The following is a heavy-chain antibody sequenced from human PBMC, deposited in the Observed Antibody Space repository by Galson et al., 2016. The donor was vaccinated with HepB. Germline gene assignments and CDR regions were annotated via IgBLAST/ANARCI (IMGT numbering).Heavy chain of an antibody. CDR2: IHYTGST. CDR1: GGSISSSRYY. Sequence: SETLSLTCTVSGGSISSSRYYWGWIRQPPGKGLEWIGSIHYTGSTYYNPSLKSRVTLSVDMSKNQFSLRLTSVTATDTAVYYCARLWLDYSSSSFAFDIWGQGTMVTVSS. CDR3: ARLWLDYSSSSFAFDI. D-gene: IGHD6-6*01. J-gene: IGHJ3*02. V-gene: IGHV4-39*01.